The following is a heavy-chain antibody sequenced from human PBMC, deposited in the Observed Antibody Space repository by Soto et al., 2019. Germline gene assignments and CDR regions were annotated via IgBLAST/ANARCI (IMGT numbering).Heavy chain of an antibody. CDR2: IYNSGIT. J-gene: IGHJ4*02. CDR3: ARHPLD. V-gene: IGHV4-31*03. CDR1: GGSISSGGYY. Sequence: QVQLQESGPGLVKPSQTLSLTCTVSGGSISSGGYYWAWIRQHPGKGLEWIGYIYNSGITYYNPCLKSRAAISVDTTKNQYSRKLSSVTAADTAVYYCARHPLDWGQGTLVTVSS.